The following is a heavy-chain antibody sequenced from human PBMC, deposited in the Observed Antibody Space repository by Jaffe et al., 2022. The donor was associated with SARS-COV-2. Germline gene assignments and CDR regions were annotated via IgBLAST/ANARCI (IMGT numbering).Heavy chain of an antibody. J-gene: IGHJ4*02. CDR2: IKQDESEK. D-gene: IGHD2-15*01. CDR1: GFTFSTYW. V-gene: IGHV3-7*01. CDR3: ARDRPNFCRGGSCYVSDY. Sequence: EVQLVESGGGLVQPGGSLRLSCAASGFTFSTYWMTWVRQAPGKGLEWVANIKQDESEKYYVDSVKGRFTISRDNAKNSLYLQMNSLRVEDTAVYYCARDRPNFCRGGSCYVSDYWGQGILVTVSS.